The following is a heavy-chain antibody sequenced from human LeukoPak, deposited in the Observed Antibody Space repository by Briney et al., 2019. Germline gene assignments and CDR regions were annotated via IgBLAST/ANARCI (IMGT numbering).Heavy chain of an antibody. CDR2: IYYSGST. Sequence: SETLSLTCTVSGGSISSYYWSWIRQPPGKGLEWIGYIYYSGSTNYNPSLKSRVTISVDTSKNQFSLKLSSVTAADTAVYYCGRVLRYFDWLSYFDYWGQGTLVTVSS. J-gene: IGHJ4*02. CDR1: GGSISSYY. CDR3: GRVLRYFDWLSYFDY. D-gene: IGHD3-9*01. V-gene: IGHV4-59*01.